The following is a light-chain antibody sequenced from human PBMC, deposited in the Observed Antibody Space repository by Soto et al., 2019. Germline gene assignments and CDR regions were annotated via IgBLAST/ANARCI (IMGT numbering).Light chain of an antibody. CDR1: QSVSSNS. J-gene: IGKJ5*01. Sequence: EVVLTQSPGTLSLSPVDRATLSCTASQSVSSNSLAWYQQIPGQPPRLLIYGASSRATGVPDRFTGSGSETHFTLTITRLEPEDFAVFYCQQRSNWPPEITFGQGTRLEIK. V-gene: IGKV3D-20*02. CDR3: QQRSNWPPEIT. CDR2: GAS.